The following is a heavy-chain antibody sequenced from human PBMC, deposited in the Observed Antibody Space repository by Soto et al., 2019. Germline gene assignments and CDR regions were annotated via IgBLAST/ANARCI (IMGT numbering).Heavy chain of an antibody. CDR3: ARGHSVTLDY. V-gene: IGHV4-59*01. D-gene: IGHD4-17*01. J-gene: IGHJ4*02. CDR1: GGSISSYY. CDR2: IYYSGTT. Sequence: SETLSLTCTVSGGSISSYYWSWIRQPPGKGLEWIGYIYYSGTTNYHPSLKSRVTISVDTSKNQFSLKLSSVTAADTAVYYCARGHSVTLDYWGQGTLVTVSS.